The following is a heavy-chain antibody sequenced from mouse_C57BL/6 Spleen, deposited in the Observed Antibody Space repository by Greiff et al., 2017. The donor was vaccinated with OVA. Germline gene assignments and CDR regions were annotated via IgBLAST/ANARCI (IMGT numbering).Heavy chain of an antibody. J-gene: IGHJ1*03. V-gene: IGHV5-4*01. D-gene: IGHD1-1*01. CDR2: ISDGGSYT. CDR1: GFTFSSYA. Sequence: EVQVVESGGGLVKPGGSLKLSCAASGFTFSSYAMSWVRQTPEKRLEWVATISDGGSYTYYPDNVKGRFTISRDNAKNKLYLQMSHLKSENTAMYYSAREGHHGSSENWYFDVWGTGTTVTVSA. CDR3: AREGHHGSSENWYFDV.